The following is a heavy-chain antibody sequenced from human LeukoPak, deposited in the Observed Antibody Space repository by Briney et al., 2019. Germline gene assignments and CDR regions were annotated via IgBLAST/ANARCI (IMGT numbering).Heavy chain of an antibody. V-gene: IGHV1-69*04. CDR1: GGTFSSYT. D-gene: IGHD6-19*01. CDR2: IIPILGIA. J-gene: IGHJ4*02. Sequence: EASVKVSCKASGGTFSSYTISWVRQAPGQGLEWMGRIIPILGIANYAQKFQGRVTITADKSTSTAYMELSSLRSEDTAVYYWAREPRSSGRVSYYFDYWGQGTLVTVSS. CDR3: AREPRSSGRVSYYFDY.